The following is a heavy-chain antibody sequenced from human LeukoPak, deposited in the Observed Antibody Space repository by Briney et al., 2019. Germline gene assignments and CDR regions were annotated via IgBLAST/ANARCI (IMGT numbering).Heavy chain of an antibody. V-gene: IGHV3-23*01. J-gene: IGHJ4*02. D-gene: IGHD1-1*01. CDR1: GFPFRSYA. Sequence: PGGSLRLSCVASGFPFRSYAMTWVRQTPGKGLESVSVITDDEDTYYADSVKGRFTISRDNSPNTVFLQMNSLRVEDTAVYYCAKVDYWSPENYFDTWGQGTLVTVSS. CDR2: ITDDEDT. CDR3: AKVDYWSPENYFDT.